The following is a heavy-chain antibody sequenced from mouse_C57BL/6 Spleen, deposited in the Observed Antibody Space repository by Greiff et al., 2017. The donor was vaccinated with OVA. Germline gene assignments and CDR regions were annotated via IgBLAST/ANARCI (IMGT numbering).Heavy chain of an antibody. J-gene: IGHJ1*03. CDR1: GYTFTGYW. D-gene: IGHD1-1*01. Sequence: QVQLQQSGAELMKPGASVKLSCKATGYTFTGYWIEWVKQRPGHGLEWIGEILPGSGSTNYNEKFKGKATFTADTSSNTAYMQLSSLTTEDSAIYYCARGGLDYGSSDGGYFDVWGTGTTVTVSS. CDR2: ILPGSGST. V-gene: IGHV1-9*01. CDR3: ARGGLDYGSSDGGYFDV.